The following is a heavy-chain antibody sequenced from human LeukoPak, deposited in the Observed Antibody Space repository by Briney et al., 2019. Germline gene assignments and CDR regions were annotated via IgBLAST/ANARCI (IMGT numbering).Heavy chain of an antibody. V-gene: IGHV4-30-2*01. CDR2: IYHSGST. D-gene: IGHD6-25*01. CDR1: GGSISSGGYS. CDR3: AREAIAAAGGFDY. J-gene: IGHJ4*02. Sequence: SQTLALTCAVSGGSISSGGYSWSWIRQPPGKGLEWIGYIYHSGSTYYNPSLKSRVTISVDRSKNQFSLKLSSVTAADTAVYYCAREAIAAAGGFDYWGQGTLVTVSS.